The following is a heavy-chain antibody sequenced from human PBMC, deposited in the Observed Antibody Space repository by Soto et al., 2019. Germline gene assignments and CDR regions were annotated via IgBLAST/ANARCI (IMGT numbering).Heavy chain of an antibody. D-gene: IGHD6-13*01. Sequence: QTLPLTCAISGDSVSSNSAAWSWIRQSPSRGLEGLGRTYYRSKWYNDYAVSVKSRITINPDTSKNQFSLQLNSVTPEDTAVYYCARDGIAAAGTIDYWGQGTLVTVSS. CDR1: GDSVSSNSAA. CDR2: TYYRSKWYN. J-gene: IGHJ4*02. V-gene: IGHV6-1*01. CDR3: ARDGIAAAGTIDY.